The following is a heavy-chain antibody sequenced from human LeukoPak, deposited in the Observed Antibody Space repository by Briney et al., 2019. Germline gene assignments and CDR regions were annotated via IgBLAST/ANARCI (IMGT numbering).Heavy chain of an antibody. D-gene: IGHD3-3*01. V-gene: IGHV4-59*01. CDR3: ARDGEGAFWSGYYHAFDI. J-gene: IGHJ3*02. CDR1: GGSISSYY. CDR2: IYYSGST. Sequence: SETLSLTCTVSGGSISSYYWSWIRQPPGKGLEWIGYIYYSGSTNYNPSLKSRVTISVDTSKNQFSLKLSSVTAADTAVYYCARDGEGAFWSGYYHAFDIWGQGTMVTVSS.